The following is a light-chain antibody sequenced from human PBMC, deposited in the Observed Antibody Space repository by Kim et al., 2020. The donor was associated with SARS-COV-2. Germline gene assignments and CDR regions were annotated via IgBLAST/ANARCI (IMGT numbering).Light chain of an antibody. CDR2: KAS. J-gene: IGKJ1*01. CDR1: QSISTW. CDR3: QQYNSSPWT. Sequence: DIQMTQSPSPLSASVGDRVTITCRASQSISTWLAWYQQKPGKAPKLLIYKASSLESGVPSRFSGSGSGTDFTLTVSSLQPDDFATYYCQQYNSSPWTFGQGTKLEIK. V-gene: IGKV1-5*03.